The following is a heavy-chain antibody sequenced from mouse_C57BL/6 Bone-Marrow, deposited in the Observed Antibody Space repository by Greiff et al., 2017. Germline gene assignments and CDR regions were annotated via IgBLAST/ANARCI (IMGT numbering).Heavy chain of an antibody. D-gene: IGHD2-3*01. CDR2: IYPRSGNT. CDR3: ARWDVYLTWFAY. Sequence: QVHLKESGAELARPGASVKLSCKASGYTFTSYGISWVKQRTGQGLEWIGEIYPRSGNTYYNEKFKGKATLTADKSSSTAYMELRSLTSEDSAVYFCARWDVYLTWFAYWGQGTLVTVSA. V-gene: IGHV1-81*01. J-gene: IGHJ3*01. CDR1: GYTFTSYG.